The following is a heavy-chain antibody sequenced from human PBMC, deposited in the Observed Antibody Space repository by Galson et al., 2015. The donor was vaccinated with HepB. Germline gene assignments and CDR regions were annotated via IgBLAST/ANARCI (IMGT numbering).Heavy chain of an antibody. J-gene: IGHJ4*02. CDR2: INPNSGNT. D-gene: IGHD7-27*01. Sequence: SVKVSCKASGYTFTSYDINWVRQATGQGLEWMGWINPNSGNTGYAQKFQGRVTMTRNTSISTAYMELSSLRSEDTAVYYCARGPGDRSLSGSSYFNYWGQGTLVTVSS. CDR3: ARGPGDRSLSGSSYFNY. CDR1: GYTFTSYD. V-gene: IGHV1-8*01.